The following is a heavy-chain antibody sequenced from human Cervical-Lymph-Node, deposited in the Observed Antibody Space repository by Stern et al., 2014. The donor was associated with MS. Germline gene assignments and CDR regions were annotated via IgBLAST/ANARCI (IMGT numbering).Heavy chain of an antibody. CDR2: IIPALNVA. J-gene: IGHJ4*02. D-gene: IGHD2-2*01. V-gene: IGHV1-69*09. Sequence: QVQLVQSGAELKKPGSSVKVSCKASGGSLSTYTITWVRQAPGQGLEWMGRIIPALNVANYEQKFQGRLTITADKSTSTAYMEMSSLRSDDTAVYYCAGPAPLDWGQGTLVTVSS. CDR1: GGSLSTYT. CDR3: AGPAPLD.